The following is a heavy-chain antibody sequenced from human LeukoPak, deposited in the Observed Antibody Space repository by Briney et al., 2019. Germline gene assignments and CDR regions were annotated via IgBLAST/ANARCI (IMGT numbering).Heavy chain of an antibody. CDR1: GFSFRSYS. J-gene: IGHJ6*04. CDR2: ISGSSGTI. Sequence: GGSLRLSCAASGFSFRSYSMNWVRQAPGKGLEWVSFISGSSGTIYYADSVKGRFTISRDNAKNSLYLQMNSLRAEDTAVYYCAREMMIFVWGKGTTVTVSS. V-gene: IGHV3-48*04. D-gene: IGHD3/OR15-3a*01. CDR3: AREMMIFV.